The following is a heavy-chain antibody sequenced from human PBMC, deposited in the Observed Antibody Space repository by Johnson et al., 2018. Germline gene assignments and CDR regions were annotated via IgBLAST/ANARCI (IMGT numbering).Heavy chain of an antibody. D-gene: IGHD4-17*01. J-gene: IGHJ6*02. Sequence: VQLVQSGGGLIQPGGTLRLSCAASGLTVINSYMTWVRQAPGKWLEWVSILYSDGSTKYADSVKGRFTISRDNTKNNLNLQMNSLRAKDTAVYYCARVGNGASATKFYDFYYGRDGWGQGTTVTVSS. CDR1: GLTVINSY. V-gene: IGHV3-53*01. CDR2: LYSDGST. CDR3: ARVGNGASATKFYDFYYGRDG.